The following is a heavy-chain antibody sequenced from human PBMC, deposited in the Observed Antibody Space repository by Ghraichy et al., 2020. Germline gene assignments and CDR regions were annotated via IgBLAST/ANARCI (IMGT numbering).Heavy chain of an antibody. V-gene: IGHV4-59*01. CDR1: GGSISSYY. J-gene: IGHJ6*02. Sequence: SETLSLTCTVSGGSISSYYWSWIRQPPGKGLEWIGYIYYSGSTNYNPSLKSRVTISVDTSKNQFSLKLSSVTAADTAVYYCARARHDLESGYYYGMDVWGQGTTVTVSS. CDR3: ARARHDLESGYYYGMDV. D-gene: IGHD3-3*01. CDR2: IYYSGST.